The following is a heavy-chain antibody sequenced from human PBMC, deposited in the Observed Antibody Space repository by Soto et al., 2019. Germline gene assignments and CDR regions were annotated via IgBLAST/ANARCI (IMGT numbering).Heavy chain of an antibody. J-gene: IGHJ5*02. D-gene: IGHD6-19*01. CDR2: IKGDGTST. CDR3: AREVIAVVGAIRWFDP. V-gene: IGHV3-74*01. CDR1: GFTFSRHW. Sequence: EVQLVESGGGLVQPGGSLRLSCAASGFTFSRHWMHWVRQAPGKGPVWVSRIKGDGTSTDYADSVKGRFTIARDNAKNTLYLQMNSLTAEDTAVYYCAREVIAVVGAIRWFDPWGQGTLVTFSS.